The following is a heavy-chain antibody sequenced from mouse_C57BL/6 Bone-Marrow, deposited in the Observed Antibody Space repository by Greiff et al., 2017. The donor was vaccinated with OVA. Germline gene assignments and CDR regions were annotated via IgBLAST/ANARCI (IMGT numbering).Heavy chain of an antibody. CDR3: AREGEFPLYYVDY. J-gene: IGHJ2*01. V-gene: IGHV1-69*01. CDR2: IDPSDSYT. Sequence: QVQLQQSGAELVMPGASVKLSCKASGYTFTSYWMHWVKQRPGQGLEWIGEIDPSDSYTNYNQKFKGKSTLTVDKSSSTAYMQLSSLTSEDSAVYYCAREGEFPLYYVDYGGQGTTPTVSA. CDR1: GYTFTSYW.